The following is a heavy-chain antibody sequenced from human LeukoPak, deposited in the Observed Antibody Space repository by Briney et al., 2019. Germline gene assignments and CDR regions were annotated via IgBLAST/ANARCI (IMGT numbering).Heavy chain of an antibody. CDR1: GFTFDDYG. Sequence: LPGGSLRLSCAASGFTFDDYGVSWVRQAPGKGLEWVSGINWNGGSTGYADSVKGRFTISRDNAKNSLYLQMNSLRAEDTALYYCARRSSTSNGLGYWGQGTLVTVSS. J-gene: IGHJ4*02. CDR2: INWNGGST. V-gene: IGHV3-20*04. CDR3: ARRSSTSNGLGY. D-gene: IGHD2-8*01.